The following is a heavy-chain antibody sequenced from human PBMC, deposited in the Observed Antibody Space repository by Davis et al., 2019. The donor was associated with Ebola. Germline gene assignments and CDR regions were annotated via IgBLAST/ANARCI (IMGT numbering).Heavy chain of an antibody. J-gene: IGHJ4*02. Sequence: GESLKISCTASGFTFSSYAMHWVRQAPGKGLEWVALISFDESKKYYADSVQGRFTISRDNSRNTLYLEMTSLRPEDTAVYYCARDDSSDYYGSFDYWGEGALVTVSS. CDR2: ISFDESKK. V-gene: IGHV3-30-3*01. CDR1: GFTFSSYA. D-gene: IGHD3-22*01. CDR3: ARDDSSDYYGSFDY.